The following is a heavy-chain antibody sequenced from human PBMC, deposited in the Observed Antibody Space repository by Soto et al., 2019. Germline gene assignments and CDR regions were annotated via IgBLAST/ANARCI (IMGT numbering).Heavy chain of an antibody. V-gene: IGHV3-30*18. Sequence: QVQLVESGGGVVQPGRSLRLSCAASGFTFSSYGMHWVRQAPGKGLEWVAVISYEGSNKYYADSVKGRFTISRDNSKNTLYLQMNSLGAEDTAVYYCAKPHYYDSSGYYVGFDYWGQGTLVTVSS. J-gene: IGHJ4*02. D-gene: IGHD3-22*01. CDR2: ISYEGSNK. CDR1: GFTFSSYG. CDR3: AKPHYYDSSGYYVGFDY.